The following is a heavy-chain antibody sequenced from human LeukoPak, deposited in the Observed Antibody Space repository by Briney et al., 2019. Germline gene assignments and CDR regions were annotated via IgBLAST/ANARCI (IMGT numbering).Heavy chain of an antibody. J-gene: IGHJ3*02. D-gene: IGHD3-22*01. Sequence: GSLRLSCAASGFTFSSYGMHWVRQAPGKGLEWVAFIRYDGSNKYYADSVKGRFTISRDNSKNTLYLQMNSLRAEDTAVYYCAKDLALYYYDSSGYPADAFDIWGQGTMVTVSS. CDR1: GFTFSSYG. CDR2: IRYDGSNK. CDR3: AKDLALYYYDSSGYPADAFDI. V-gene: IGHV3-30*02.